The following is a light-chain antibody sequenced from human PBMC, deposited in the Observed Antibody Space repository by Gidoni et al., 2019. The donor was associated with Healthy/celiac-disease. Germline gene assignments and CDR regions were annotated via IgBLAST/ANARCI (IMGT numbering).Light chain of an antibody. Sequence: DIQMTQSPSSLSASVGDRVTITCRASQSINSYLNWYQQKPGKAPKLLIYAASSLQSGVPSRFSGSGSGTDFTLTISSLQPEDFATYYCQQSYSTPRTFGQGTKAGDQT. J-gene: IGKJ2*01. CDR1: QSINSY. V-gene: IGKV1-39*01. CDR2: AAS. CDR3: QQSYSTPRT.